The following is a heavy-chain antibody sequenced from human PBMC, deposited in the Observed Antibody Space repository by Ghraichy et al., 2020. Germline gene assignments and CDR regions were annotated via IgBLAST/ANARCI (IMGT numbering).Heavy chain of an antibody. D-gene: IGHD5-24*01. CDR1: GYTFGAYF. CDR2: INPNTGGT. J-gene: IGHJ3*01. Sequence: ASVKVSCKASGYTFGAYFLYWVRQAPGQGLEWMGWINPNTGGTKYAQNFQGRVTMTRDTSISTAYMELTRLTSDDTAVYFCARDRLLEMATTHAFDFWGQGTMVTVSS. CDR3: ARDRLLEMATTHAFDF. V-gene: IGHV1-2*02.